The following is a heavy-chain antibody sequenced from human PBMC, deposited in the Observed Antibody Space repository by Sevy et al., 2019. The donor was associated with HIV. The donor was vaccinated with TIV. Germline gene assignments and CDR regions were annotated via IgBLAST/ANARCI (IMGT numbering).Heavy chain of an antibody. J-gene: IGHJ4*02. D-gene: IGHD2-15*01. CDR1: GGSIASLY. CDR2: IYYNGNP. CDR3: AGENAWCRVYS. Sequence: SETLSLTCAVSGGSIASLYWGWIRQPPGKGLEWIANIYYNGNPNYNPSLKSRVTISLDTSKNQFSLRLSSVTAADTAIYYCAGENAWCRVYSWGQGTLVTVSS. V-gene: IGHV4-59*08.